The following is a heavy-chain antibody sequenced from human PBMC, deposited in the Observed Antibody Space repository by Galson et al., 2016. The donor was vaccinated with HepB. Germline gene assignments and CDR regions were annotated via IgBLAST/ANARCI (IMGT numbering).Heavy chain of an antibody. D-gene: IGHD1-1*01. CDR1: GGIFGSFA. J-gene: IGHJ6*02. V-gene: IGHV1-69*13. CDR3: APRDTTGTTSDVGAYYYGMDV. CDR2: TIPISDSP. Sequence: SVKVSCKASGGIFGSFAISWVRQAPGQGLEWMGGTIPISDSPNYAQKFQGRVTITADESTTTAYMELSAVRSEDTALYCCAPRDTTGTTSDVGAYYYGMDVWAQGTTVTVSS.